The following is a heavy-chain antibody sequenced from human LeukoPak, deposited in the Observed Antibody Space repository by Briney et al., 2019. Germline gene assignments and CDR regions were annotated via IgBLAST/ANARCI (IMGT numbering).Heavy chain of an antibody. V-gene: IGHV3-48*01. CDR1: GFTFDTYS. J-gene: IGHJ4*02. CDR2: ISAASHGI. Sequence: PGGSLTLSCAASGFTFDTYSMTWVRQAPGKGLEWISHISAASHGIKYVASVKGRFTISRDNSKNTLYLQMNSLRAEDTAVYYCAKPIRAYCGGDCLVDYWGQGTLVTVSS. D-gene: IGHD2-21*02. CDR3: AKPIRAYCGGDCLVDY.